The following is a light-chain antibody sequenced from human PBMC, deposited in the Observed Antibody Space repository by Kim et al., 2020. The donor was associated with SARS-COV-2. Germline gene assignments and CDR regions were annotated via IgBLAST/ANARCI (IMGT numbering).Light chain of an antibody. J-gene: IGLJ3*02. Sequence: QSALTQPASVSGSPGQSITISCTGTSSDIGGYNYVSWNQHHPGKAPKLMIYDVNKRPSGVSYRFSGSKSGNTAFLTIFGLQAEDEADYYCSSYTSTSTPPFGGGTKVTVL. CDR3: SSYTSTSTPP. V-gene: IGLV2-14*03. CDR2: DVN. CDR1: SSDIGGYNY.